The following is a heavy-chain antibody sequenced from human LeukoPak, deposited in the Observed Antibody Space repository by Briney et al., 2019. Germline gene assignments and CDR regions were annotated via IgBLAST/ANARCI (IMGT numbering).Heavy chain of an antibody. CDR1: GGSIISYS. V-gene: IGHV4-59*01. D-gene: IGHD2-2*01. Sequence: PSETLSLTCTVSGGSIISYSWSWIRQPPGKGLEWIGYIYYIGSTKYNPSLKSRVTISVDTSRNQFSLKLTSVTAADTAVYYCARDQFSTTWYGAFDIWGQGTMVTVSS. CDR2: IYYIGST. CDR3: ARDQFSTTWYGAFDI. J-gene: IGHJ3*02.